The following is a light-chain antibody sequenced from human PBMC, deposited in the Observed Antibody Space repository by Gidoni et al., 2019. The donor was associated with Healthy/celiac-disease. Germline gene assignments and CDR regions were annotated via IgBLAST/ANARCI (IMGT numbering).Light chain of an antibody. CDR2: GAS. J-gene: IGKJ1*01. Sequence: ELAMTHSPATLSVSPGERATLACRASQSVSSNLAWYQQKPGQAPRLLIYGASTRATDIPARFSGSGSGTEFTLTISSLQSEDFAVYYCQQYNNWPPWTFGQGTKVEIK. CDR3: QQYNNWPPWT. V-gene: IGKV3-15*01. CDR1: QSVSSN.